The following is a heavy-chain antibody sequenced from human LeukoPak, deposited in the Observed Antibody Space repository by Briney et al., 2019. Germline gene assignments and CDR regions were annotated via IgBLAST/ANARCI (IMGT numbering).Heavy chain of an antibody. D-gene: IGHD3-10*01. V-gene: IGHV3-11*06. Sequence: PGGSLRLSCATSGFTFSDYYMSWIRQAPGKGLEWVSYISSSSTYTNYADSVKGRFTISRDNAKNSLYLQVNSLRAEDTAVYYCARTGTGSYQGVGDCWGQGTLVTVSS. CDR1: GFTFSDYY. CDR3: ARTGTGSYQGVGDC. J-gene: IGHJ4*02. CDR2: ISSSSTYT.